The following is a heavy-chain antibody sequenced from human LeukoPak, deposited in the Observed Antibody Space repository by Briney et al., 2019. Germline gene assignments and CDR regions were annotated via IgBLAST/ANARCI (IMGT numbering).Heavy chain of an antibody. CDR1: GFSLNTTGVG. CDR3: AHSGQWLGLGAFDI. D-gene: IGHD6-19*01. V-gene: IGHV2-5*02. J-gene: IGHJ3*02. Sequence: SGPTLVNPTQTLTVTCTFSGFSLNTTGVGVGWIRQPPGKALEWLALIYWDDDKRYSPSLKSRLTITKDTSKNQMVLTMTNMDPVDTATHYCAHSGQWLGLGAFDIWGQGTMVTVSS. CDR2: IYWDDDK.